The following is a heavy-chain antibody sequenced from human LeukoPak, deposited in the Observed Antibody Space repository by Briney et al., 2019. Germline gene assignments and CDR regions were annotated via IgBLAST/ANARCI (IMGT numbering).Heavy chain of an antibody. J-gene: IGHJ4*02. CDR1: GGSISSYY. Sequence: SETLSLTCTVSGGSISSYYWSWIRQPPGKGLEWIGYTYYSGSTNYNPSLKSRVTISVDTSKNQFSLKLSSVTAADTAVYYCARQERWLPFDYWGQGTLVTVSS. CDR3: ARQERWLPFDY. D-gene: IGHD5-24*01. V-gene: IGHV4-59*08. CDR2: TYYSGST.